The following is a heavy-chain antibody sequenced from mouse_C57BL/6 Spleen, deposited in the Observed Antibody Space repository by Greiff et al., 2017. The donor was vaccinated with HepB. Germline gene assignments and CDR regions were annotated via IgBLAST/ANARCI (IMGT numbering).Heavy chain of an antibody. CDR3: AKYGYSYFDV. CDR2: ISDGGSYT. CDR1: GFTFSSYA. Sequence: EVHLVESGGGLVKPGGSLKLSCAASGFTFSSYAMSWVRQTPEKRLEWVATISDGGSYTYYPDNVKGRFTISRDNAKNNLYLQMSHLKSEDTAMYYCAKYGYSYFDVWGTGTTVTVSS. V-gene: IGHV5-4*01. J-gene: IGHJ1*03. D-gene: IGHD1-1*02.